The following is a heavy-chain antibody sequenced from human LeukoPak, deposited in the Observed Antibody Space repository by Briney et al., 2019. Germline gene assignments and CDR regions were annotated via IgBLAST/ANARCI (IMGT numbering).Heavy chain of an antibody. CDR3: ATDPRLLIY. CDR2: ISRSSSDI. V-gene: IGHV3-11*01. CDR1: GFSFSDSY. Sequence: GGSLRLSCVVSGFSFSDSYMTWVRQTPGKGLEWLAYISRSSSDIYYADSVKGRFTISRDNAKNSLFLQMNGLRPEDTALYYCATDPRLLIYWGHGTLVTVSS. D-gene: IGHD2-21*01. J-gene: IGHJ4*01.